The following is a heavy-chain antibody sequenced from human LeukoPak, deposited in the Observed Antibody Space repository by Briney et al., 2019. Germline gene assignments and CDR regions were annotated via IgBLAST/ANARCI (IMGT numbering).Heavy chain of an antibody. CDR3: ARDTEYASGSYVRGYYYYGMDV. D-gene: IGHD3-10*01. CDR2: IYYSGST. CDR1: GGSISSYY. J-gene: IGHJ6*02. Sequence: SETLSLTCTVSGGSISSYYWSWIRQPPGKGLEWIGYIYYSGSTNYNPSLKSRVTISVDTSKNQFSLKLSSVTAADTAVYYCARDTEYASGSYVRGYYYYGMDVWGQGTTVTVSS. V-gene: IGHV4-59*01.